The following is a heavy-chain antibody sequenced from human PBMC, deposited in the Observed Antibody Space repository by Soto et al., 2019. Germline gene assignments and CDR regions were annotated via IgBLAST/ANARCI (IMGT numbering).Heavy chain of an antibody. CDR1: GYIFTGYH. CDR3: ARDARGTRGFDEMDI. D-gene: IGHD3-9*01. J-gene: IGHJ6*02. CDR2: INPNSGDT. Sequence: ASVKVSCKASGYIFTGYHIHWVRQAPGRGLEWMGWINPNSGDTEYAQNFQGRVTMTRDTSFNLVYMEMSGLMSDDTAVYYCARDARGTRGFDEMDIWGQGITLTVS. V-gene: IGHV1-2*02.